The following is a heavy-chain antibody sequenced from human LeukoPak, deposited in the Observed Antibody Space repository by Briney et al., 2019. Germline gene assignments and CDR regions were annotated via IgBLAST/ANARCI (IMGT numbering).Heavy chain of an antibody. J-gene: IGHJ4*02. CDR2: INSDGSST. CDR3: ARVAETIYYGDYGDY. V-gene: IGHV3-74*01. D-gene: IGHD4-17*01. CDR1: GFTFSSYW. Sequence: GGSLRLSCAASGFTFSSYWMHWVRQAPGKGLVWVSRINSDGSSTSYADSVRGRFTIFRDNAKNTLYLQMNSLRAEDTAVYYCARVAETIYYGDYGDYWGQGTLVTVSS.